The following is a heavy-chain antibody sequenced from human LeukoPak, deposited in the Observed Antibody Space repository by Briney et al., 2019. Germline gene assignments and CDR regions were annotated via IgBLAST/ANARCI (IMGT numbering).Heavy chain of an antibody. Sequence: ASVKLSCKASGYTFTGYYINWVRQAPGHRPEWMGWINPNSGSTKCAQKFTGRVTMTRATSTSPAYRELCRLTSDDTTVYYCVRDSAKGISNYWGQGTLVTVS. J-gene: IGHJ4*02. V-gene: IGHV1-2*02. CDR2: INPNSGST. CDR1: GYTFTGYY. CDR3: VRDSAKGISNY. D-gene: IGHD6-13*01.